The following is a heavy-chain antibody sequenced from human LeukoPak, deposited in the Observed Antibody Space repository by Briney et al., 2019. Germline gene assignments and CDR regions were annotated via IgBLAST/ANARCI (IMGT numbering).Heavy chain of an antibody. CDR2: IYYTGST. V-gene: IGHV4-31*03. J-gene: IGHJ4*02. Sequence: SETLSLTCTVSGGSISSGGYYWSWIRQHPGTGLEWIGYIYYTGSTYYNPSLKSRVTISVDTSKNQLSLKLSSVTAADTAVYYCARGGVVILTGYSSGYYFDYWGQGTLVTVSS. D-gene: IGHD3-9*01. CDR1: GGSISSGGYY. CDR3: ARGGVVILTGYSSGYYFDY.